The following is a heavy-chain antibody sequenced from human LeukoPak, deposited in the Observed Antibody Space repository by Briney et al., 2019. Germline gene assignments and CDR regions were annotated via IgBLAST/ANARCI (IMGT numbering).Heavy chain of an antibody. CDR2: INPNSGGT. D-gene: IGHD6-19*01. CDR3: ARASFAPNSSGWYGRYYYYGVDV. CDR1: GYTFTGYY. J-gene: IGHJ6*02. Sequence: AASVKVSRKASGYTFTGYYMHWVRQAPGQGLEWMGWINPNSGGTNYVQGWVTMTRDTSISTAYMELSRLRSDDTAVYYCARASFAPNSSGWYGRYYYYGVDVWGQGTTVTVSS. V-gene: IGHV1-2*04.